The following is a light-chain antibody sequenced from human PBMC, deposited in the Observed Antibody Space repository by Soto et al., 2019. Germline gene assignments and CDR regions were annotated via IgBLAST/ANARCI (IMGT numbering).Light chain of an antibody. CDR2: EVT. J-gene: IGLJ2*01. CDR1: SSDVGAYNY. V-gene: IGLV2-8*01. CDR3: SSFADSISVL. Sequence: QSVLTQPPSASGSPGQSVTISCTGTSSDVGAYNYVSWYQQHPGKAPKLMIYEVTKRPSGVPDRFSGSKSGNTASLTVSGPQAEDEADYYCSSFADSISVLFGGGTKLTVL.